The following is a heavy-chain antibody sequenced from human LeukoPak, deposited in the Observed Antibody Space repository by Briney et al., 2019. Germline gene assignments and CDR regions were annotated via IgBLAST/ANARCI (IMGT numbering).Heavy chain of an antibody. CDR2: INHSGST. J-gene: IGHJ4*02. CDR1: GGSFGGYY. V-gene: IGHV4-34*01. Sequence: SETLSLTCAVYGGSFGGYYWSWIRQPPGKGLEWIGEINHSGSTNYNPSLKSRVTISVDTSKNQFSLKLSSVTAADTAVYYCASGIAAAGKLDYFDYWGQGTLVTVSS. CDR3: ASGIAAAGKLDYFDY. D-gene: IGHD6-13*01.